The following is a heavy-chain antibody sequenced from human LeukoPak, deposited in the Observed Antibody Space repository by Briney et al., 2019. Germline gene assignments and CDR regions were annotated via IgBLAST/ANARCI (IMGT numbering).Heavy chain of an antibody. CDR1: GFTFSSYW. V-gene: IGHV3-7*03. CDR2: IKQDGSER. CDR3: ARATYYYGSGSYFDYYMDV. Sequence: GGSLRLSCAASGFTFSSYWMSWVRQAPGKGLEWVATIKQDGSERYYADSVKGRFTISRDNAQNSLSLQMNSLRAEDTAVYYCARATYYYGSGSYFDYYMDVWGKGTTVTISS. J-gene: IGHJ6*03. D-gene: IGHD3-10*01.